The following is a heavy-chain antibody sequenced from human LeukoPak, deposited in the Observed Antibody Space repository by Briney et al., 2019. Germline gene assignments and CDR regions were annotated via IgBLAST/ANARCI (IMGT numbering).Heavy chain of an antibody. D-gene: IGHD6-13*01. CDR1: GGSISSYY. CDR2: IYCSGST. V-gene: IGHV4-59*08. Sequence: SETLSLTCTVSGGSISSYYWSWIRQPPGKGLEWIGYIYCSGSTNYNPSLKSRVTISVDTSKNQFSLKLSSVTAADTAVYYCARRLFSSSWYPGYFDYWGQGTLVTVSS. J-gene: IGHJ4*02. CDR3: ARRLFSSSWYPGYFDY.